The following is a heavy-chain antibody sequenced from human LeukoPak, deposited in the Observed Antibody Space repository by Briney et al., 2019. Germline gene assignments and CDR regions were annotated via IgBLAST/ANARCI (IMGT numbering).Heavy chain of an antibody. D-gene: IGHD3-10*01. CDR2: IYFSGNA. J-gene: IGHJ4*02. Sequence: SQTLSLTCTVSGDSMSGGSYQWSWIRQPAGKGLEWIGRIYFSGNANYNPSLKSRVTISIDTSKNQFSLKLTSVTAADTAVYYCARILYGSGVGAPRVDYWGQGSLGTVSS. V-gene: IGHV4-61*02. CDR1: GDSMSGGSYQ. CDR3: ARILYGSGVGAPRVDY.